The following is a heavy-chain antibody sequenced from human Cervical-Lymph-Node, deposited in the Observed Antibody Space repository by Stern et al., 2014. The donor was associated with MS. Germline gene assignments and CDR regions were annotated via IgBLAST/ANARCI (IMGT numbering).Heavy chain of an antibody. CDR3: ARDNDDNGMDV. D-gene: IGHD1-1*01. V-gene: IGHV1-69*06. CDR1: GDTFINFG. Sequence: VQLVESGADVKKPGASVKVSCTASGDTFINFGISWVRQAPGQGLEWMGGIIPIYGTTEYAQKFQGRVTISAATTRNTAYTVMSGLRSEDTAVYYCARDNDDNGMDVWGQGTTVTVSS. CDR2: IIPIYGTT. J-gene: IGHJ6*02.